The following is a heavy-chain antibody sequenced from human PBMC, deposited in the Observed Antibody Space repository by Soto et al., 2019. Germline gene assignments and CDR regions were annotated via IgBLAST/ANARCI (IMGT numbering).Heavy chain of an antibody. CDR3: AKEKDRIFDY. CDR2: ITWDAGSA. CDR1: GFTFDDHT. J-gene: IGHJ4*02. Sequence: DVQLVVSGGLVVRPGGSLRLSGAGSGFTFDDHTMHWVRKAPGKGLEWVSLITWDAGSAFYADSVRGRFTISRDNSKNSLYLQMNSLRTEDSALYYCAKEKDRIFDYWGRGTPVTVSS. V-gene: IGHV3-43*01.